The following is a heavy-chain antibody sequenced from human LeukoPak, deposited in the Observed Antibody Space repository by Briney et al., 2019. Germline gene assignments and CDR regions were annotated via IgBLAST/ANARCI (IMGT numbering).Heavy chain of an antibody. V-gene: IGHV3-48*01. Sequence: GGSLRVSCAASGFAFSSYSMNWVRQAPGKGLEWVSYISSGSSTIHYADSVKGRFTISRDNAKSSLFLQMNSLRAEDTAVYYCAGIPLSTTMVDYWGQGTLATVSS. D-gene: IGHD5-18*01. CDR1: GFAFSSYS. CDR2: ISSGSSTI. CDR3: AGIPLSTTMVDY. J-gene: IGHJ4*02.